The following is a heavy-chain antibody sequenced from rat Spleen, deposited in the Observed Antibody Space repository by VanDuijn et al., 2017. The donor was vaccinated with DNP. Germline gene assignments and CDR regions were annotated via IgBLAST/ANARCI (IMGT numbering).Heavy chain of an antibody. V-gene: IGHV5-20*01. D-gene: IGHD5-1*01. CDR1: GFTFSNYD. Sequence: EVKLVESGGGLVQPGRSLKLSCAASGFTFSNYDMAWVRQGPTRGLEWVASISYDGGSTYYRDSVKGRFTISRDNSKSTLYLQMNSLSSEETATYDCRTGSDYWSQGVMVTVSS. CDR2: ISYDGGST. CDR3: RTGSDY. J-gene: IGHJ2*01.